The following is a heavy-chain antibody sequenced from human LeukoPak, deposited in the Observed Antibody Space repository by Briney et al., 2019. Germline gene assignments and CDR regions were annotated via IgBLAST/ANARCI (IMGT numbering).Heavy chain of an antibody. CDR3: ARDWGYSTK. D-gene: IGHD2-2*01. CDR1: GFTFSTSS. Sequence: GGSLRLSCAACGFTFSTSSMNWVRQGPGKGLEWVSYISSSSSTIYYADSVKGRFTISRDDAKSSLYLQMNSLRDEDTAVYYCARDWGYSTKWGQGTLVTVSS. CDR2: ISSSSSTI. J-gene: IGHJ4*02. V-gene: IGHV3-48*02.